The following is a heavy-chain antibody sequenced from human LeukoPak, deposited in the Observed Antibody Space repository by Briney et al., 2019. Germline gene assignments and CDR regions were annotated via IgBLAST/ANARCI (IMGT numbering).Heavy chain of an antibody. D-gene: IGHD3-22*01. Sequence: GGPLRLSCAASGFTFSGSAMHWVRQASGKGLEWVGRIRSKANSYATAYAASGKGRFTISRADSKNTAYLQMNSLKTEDTAVYYCTRRVDSSGYYGIDYWGQGTLVTVSS. V-gene: IGHV3-73*01. J-gene: IGHJ4*02. CDR3: TRRVDSSGYYGIDY. CDR2: IRSKANSYAT. CDR1: GFTFSGSA.